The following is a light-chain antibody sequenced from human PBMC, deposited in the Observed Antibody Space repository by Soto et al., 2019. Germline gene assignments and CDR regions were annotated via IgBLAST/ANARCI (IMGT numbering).Light chain of an antibody. Sequence: QSALAQPASVSGSPGQSITISCTGSSTDVGGYNYVSWYQQHPGKAPKVMIYEVSNRPSGVSNRFSGSKSGNTASLTISGLQAEDEADYYCSSYTSSSTYGFGTGTRSPS. CDR3: SSYTSSSTYG. CDR1: STDVGGYNY. V-gene: IGLV2-14*01. CDR2: EVS. J-gene: IGLJ1*01.